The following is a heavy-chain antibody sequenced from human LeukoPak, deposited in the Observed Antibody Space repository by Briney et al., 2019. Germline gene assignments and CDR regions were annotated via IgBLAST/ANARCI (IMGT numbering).Heavy chain of an antibody. CDR1: GYTFTTNA. Sequence: ASVKVSCKASGYTFTTNAMNWVRQAPGQGLEWMGWINPNSGGTNYAQKFQGRVTMTRDTSISTAYMELSRLRSDDTAVYYCARDSQVLTGSFGYWGQGTLVTVSS. CDR2: INPNSGGT. V-gene: IGHV1-2*02. CDR3: ARDSQVLTGSFGY. J-gene: IGHJ4*02. D-gene: IGHD1-20*01.